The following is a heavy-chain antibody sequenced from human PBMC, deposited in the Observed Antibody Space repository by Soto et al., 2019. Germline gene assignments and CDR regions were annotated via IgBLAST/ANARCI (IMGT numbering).Heavy chain of an antibody. V-gene: IGHV3-7*01. CDR2: INPDGSVA. CDR3: SRDPGFGAIDY. CDR1: GLTFSSSW. J-gene: IGHJ4*02. Sequence: EVQLVDSGGALFQPGGSLRISCAASGLTFSSSWMAWVHQAQGKGLEGVALINPDGSVASYVGSVRGRFIISRDNAQNSLYLQMNSVSAEDTAVYYCSRDPGFGAIDYWGQGTLVTVSS. D-gene: IGHD3-10*01.